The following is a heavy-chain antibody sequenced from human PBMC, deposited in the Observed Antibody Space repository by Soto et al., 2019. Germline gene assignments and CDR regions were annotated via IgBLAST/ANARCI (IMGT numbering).Heavy chain of an antibody. CDR2: IIPILGIA. J-gene: IGHJ6*03. V-gene: IGHV1-69*02. CDR1: GGTFSSYT. Sequence: QVQLGQSGAEVKKPGSAVKVSCKAAGGTFSSYTISWVRQAPGQGLEWMGRIIPILGIANYAQKFQGRVTITADKSTSTSYMKLSSLSSEDTAVYYCARNYYGSGTYYSPIYYMDVRGQGPTVTVSS. CDR3: ARNYYGSGTYYSPIYYMDV. D-gene: IGHD3-10*01.